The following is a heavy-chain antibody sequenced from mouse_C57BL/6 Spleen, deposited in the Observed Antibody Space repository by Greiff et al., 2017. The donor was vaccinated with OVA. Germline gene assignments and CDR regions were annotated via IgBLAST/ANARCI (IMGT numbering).Heavy chain of an antibody. J-gene: IGHJ3*01. CDR1: GFTFSSYA. V-gene: IGHV5-4*01. D-gene: IGHD4-1*01. CDR3: ARDEGGTSWFAY. Sequence: EVMLVESGGGLVKPGGSLKLSCAASGFTFSSYAMSWVRQTPEKRLEWVATISDGGSYTYYPDNVKGRFTISRDNAKNNLYLQMSHLKSEDTAMYYCARDEGGTSWFAYWGQGTLVTVSA. CDR2: ISDGGSYT.